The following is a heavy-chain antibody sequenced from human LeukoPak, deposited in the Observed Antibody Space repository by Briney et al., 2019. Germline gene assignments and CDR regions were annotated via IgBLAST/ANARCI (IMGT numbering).Heavy chain of an antibody. V-gene: IGHV4-34*01. Sequence: SETLSLTCAVYGGSFSGYYWSWIRQPPGKGLEWIGEINHSGSTNYNPSLKSRVTISVDTSKNQFPLKLSSVTAADTAVYYCARSELRYFDYWGQGTLVTVSS. CDR1: GGSFSGYY. D-gene: IGHD3-9*01. CDR3: ARSELRYFDY. J-gene: IGHJ4*02. CDR2: INHSGST.